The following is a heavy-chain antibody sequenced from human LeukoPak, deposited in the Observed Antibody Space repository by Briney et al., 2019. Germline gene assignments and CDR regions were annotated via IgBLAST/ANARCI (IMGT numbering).Heavy chain of an antibody. D-gene: IGHD3-9*01. CDR2: INPSGGST. CDR1: GYTFTSYY. CDR3: ASESEDWFRALKY. Sequence: ASAKVSCKASGYTFTSYYMHWVRQAPGQGLEWMGIINPSGGSTSYAQKFQGRVTMTRDMSTSTVYMELSSLRSEDTAVYYCASESEDWFRALKYWGQGTLVTVSS. V-gene: IGHV1-46*01. J-gene: IGHJ4*02.